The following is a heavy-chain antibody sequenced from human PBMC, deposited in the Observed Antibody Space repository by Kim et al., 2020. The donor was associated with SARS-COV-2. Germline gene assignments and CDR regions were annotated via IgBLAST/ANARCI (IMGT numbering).Heavy chain of an antibody. Sequence: ASVKVSCKASGYTFTSYYMHWVRQAPGQGLEWMGIINPSGGSTSYAQKFQGRVTMTRDTSTSTVYMELSSLRSEDTAVYYCARDSNPRDSSSRGYYYYGMDVWGQGTTVTVSS. CDR1: GYTFTSYY. V-gene: IGHV1-46*01. CDR3: ARDSNPRDSSSRGYYYYGMDV. J-gene: IGHJ6*02. CDR2: INPSGGST. D-gene: IGHD6-6*01.